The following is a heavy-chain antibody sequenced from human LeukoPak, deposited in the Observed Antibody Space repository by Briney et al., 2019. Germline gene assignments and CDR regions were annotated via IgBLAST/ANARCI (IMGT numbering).Heavy chain of an antibody. CDR1: GGSIKGYH. CDR3: ARRNDFHI. Sequence: PSQTLSLTCTVSGGSIKGYHWSWIRQPPGKGLEWIGYISSNEATEYKPSLKSRVTISADTSKNQFSLKLTSVTAADTAIYYCARRNDFHIWGQGTMVTVSS. CDR2: ISSNEAT. V-gene: IGHV4-4*08. J-gene: IGHJ3*02.